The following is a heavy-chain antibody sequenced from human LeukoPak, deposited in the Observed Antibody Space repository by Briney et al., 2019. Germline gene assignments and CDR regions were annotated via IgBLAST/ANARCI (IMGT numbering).Heavy chain of an antibody. CDR3: ARGQWLDSLFDY. CDR2: IYYTGST. Sequence: SETLSLTCTVSSGSISSSTYYWGWIRQPPGKGLEWIGTIYYTGSTYYNPSLKSRVTISVDTSKNQFSLKLTSVTAADTAVYYCARGQWLDSLFDYWGQGTLVTVSS. CDR1: SGSISSSTYY. D-gene: IGHD6-19*01. V-gene: IGHV4-39*07. J-gene: IGHJ4*02.